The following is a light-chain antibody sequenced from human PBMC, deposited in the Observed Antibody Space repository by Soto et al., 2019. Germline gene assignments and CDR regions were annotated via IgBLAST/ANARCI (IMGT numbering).Light chain of an antibody. CDR2: SNN. CDR1: SSNIGSNT. CDR3: AAWDASLNGWV. J-gene: IGLJ3*02. Sequence: QSVLTQPPSASGTPGQRVTISCSGSSSNIGSNTVNWYQQLPGTAPKLLIYSNNQRPSGVPGRVSGSKSGTSASLAISGLQAEDEADYYCAAWDASLNGWVFGGGTKLTVL. V-gene: IGLV1-44*01.